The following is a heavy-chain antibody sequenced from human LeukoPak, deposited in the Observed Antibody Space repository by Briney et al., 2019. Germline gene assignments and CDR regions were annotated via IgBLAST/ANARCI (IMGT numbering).Heavy chain of an antibody. J-gene: IGHJ6*03. V-gene: IGHV4-59*08. CDR2: IYYSGST. Sequence: SETLSLTCTVSGGSISPYYWSWIRQPPGKGLEWIGYIYYSGSTNYNPSLKSRVTISVDTSKNQFSLKLSSVTAADTAVYYCARGKVRFLEGPKPDYMDVWGKGTTVTVSS. D-gene: IGHD3-3*01. CDR1: GGSISPYY. CDR3: ARGKVRFLEGPKPDYMDV.